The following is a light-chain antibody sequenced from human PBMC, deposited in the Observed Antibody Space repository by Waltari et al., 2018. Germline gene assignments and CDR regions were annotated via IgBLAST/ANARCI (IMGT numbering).Light chain of an antibody. J-gene: IGLJ3*02. V-gene: IGLV4-69*01. CDR2: INENGNP. CDR3: QTWGTGILV. CDR1: SGHSRSA. Sequence: VLTQSPSASASLGASVNLSCSLSSGHSRSAIAWHKQAPQKGPRFLTKINENGNPTKGDGVPDRFSGSTSGAGTEHYLTISSLQSEDEADYYCQTWGTGILVFGGGTKLTIL.